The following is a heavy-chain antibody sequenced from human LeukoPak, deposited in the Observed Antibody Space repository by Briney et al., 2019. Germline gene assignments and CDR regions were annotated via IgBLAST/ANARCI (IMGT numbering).Heavy chain of an antibody. V-gene: IGHV3-7*01. J-gene: IGHJ6*03. D-gene: IGHD6-19*01. CDR3: ARDYQQWLVRDYYYYMDV. CDR2: IKQDGSEK. Sequence: GGSLRLSCAASGFTFSRYWMSWVGQAPGERLEWVANIKQDGSEKYYVDSVKGRFTISRDNAKNSLYLQMNSLRAEDTAVYYCARDYQQWLVRDYYYYMDVWGKGTTVTISS. CDR1: GFTFSRYW.